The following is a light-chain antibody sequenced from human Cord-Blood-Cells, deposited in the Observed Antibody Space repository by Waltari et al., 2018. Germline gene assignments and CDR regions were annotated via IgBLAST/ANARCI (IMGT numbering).Light chain of an antibody. J-gene: IGKJ2*01. Sequence: DIVMTQSPDSLAVSLGERATINCKSSQRFLCSSNNKNYLAWYQQKPGQPPKLLIYWASTRESGVPDRFSGSGSGTDFTLTISSLQAEDVAVYYCQQYYSTPYTFGQGTKLEIK. V-gene: IGKV4-1*01. CDR2: WAS. CDR1: QRFLCSSNNKNY. CDR3: QQYYSTPYT.